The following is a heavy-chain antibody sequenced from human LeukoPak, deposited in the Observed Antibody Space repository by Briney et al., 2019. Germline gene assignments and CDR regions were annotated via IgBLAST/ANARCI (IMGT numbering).Heavy chain of an antibody. CDR3: ARERMGTTYYYDSSGYGLDY. CDR1: GYTFTGYY. CDR2: INPNSGDT. D-gene: IGHD3-22*01. J-gene: IGHJ4*02. V-gene: IGHV1-2*02. Sequence: ASAKVSCKASGYTFTGYYMHWVRQAPGQGLEWMGCINPNSGDTNYAQKFQGRVTMTRDTSISTAYMELSRLRSDDTAVYYCARERMGTTYYYDSSGYGLDYWGQGTLVTVSS.